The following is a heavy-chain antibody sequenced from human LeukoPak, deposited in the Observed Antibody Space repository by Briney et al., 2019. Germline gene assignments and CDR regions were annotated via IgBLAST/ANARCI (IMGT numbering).Heavy chain of an antibody. CDR3: AKRGDYDSSGYYLDY. Sequence: GASLRLPCAASGFTFSSYAMSWVRQAPGKGLEWVSAISGSGGSTYCADSVKGRFTISRDNSKNTLYLQMNSLRAEDTAVYYCAKRGDYDSSGYYLDYWGQGTLVTVSS. CDR1: GFTFSSYA. J-gene: IGHJ4*02. D-gene: IGHD3-22*01. V-gene: IGHV3-23*01. CDR2: ISGSGGST.